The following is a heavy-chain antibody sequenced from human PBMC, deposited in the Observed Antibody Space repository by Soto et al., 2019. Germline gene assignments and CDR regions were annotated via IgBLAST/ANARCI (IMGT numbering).Heavy chain of an antibody. D-gene: IGHD6-13*01. CDR1: GGTFSSYA. J-gene: IGHJ6*02. CDR3: ARGPIAETPSPIWGMDV. Sequence: SVKVSCKASGGTFSSYAISWVRQAPGQGLEWMGGIIPIFGTANYAQKFQGRVTITADKSTSTAYMELSSLRSEDTAVYYCARGPIAETPSPIWGMDVWGQGIPVTVS. V-gene: IGHV1-69*06. CDR2: IIPIFGTA.